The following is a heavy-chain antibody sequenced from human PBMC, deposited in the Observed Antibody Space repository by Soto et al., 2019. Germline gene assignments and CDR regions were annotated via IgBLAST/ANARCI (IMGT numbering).Heavy chain of an antibody. Sequence: GGSLRLSCAASGFTFSSYGMHWVRQAPGKGLEWVAVISYDGSNKYYADSVKGRFTISRDNSKNTLYLQMNSLRAEDTAVYYCAKDLHLGELSFMFDYWGQGTLVTVSS. CDR3: AKDLHLGELSFMFDY. CDR2: ISYDGSNK. V-gene: IGHV3-30*18. J-gene: IGHJ4*02. D-gene: IGHD3-16*02. CDR1: GFTFSSYG.